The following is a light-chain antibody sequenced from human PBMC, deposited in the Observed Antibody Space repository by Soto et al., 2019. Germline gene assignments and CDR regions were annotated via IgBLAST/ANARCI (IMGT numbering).Light chain of an antibody. V-gene: IGKV1-5*03. CDR1: QSISSW. J-gene: IGKJ1*01. CDR2: KAS. CDR3: QSPGT. Sequence: DIQMTQSPSTLSASVGDRVTITCRASQSISSWLAWYQQKPGKAPKLLIYKASSLESGVPSRFSGSGSGTEFTLTISSLQPDDFATYYCQSPGTFGQGTKVEIK.